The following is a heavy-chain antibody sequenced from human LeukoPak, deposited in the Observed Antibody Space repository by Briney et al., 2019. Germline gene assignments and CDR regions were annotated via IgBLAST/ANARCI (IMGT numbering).Heavy chain of an antibody. Sequence: RWASVKVSCKASGYTFTSYGISWVRQAPGQGLEWMGGIIPIFGTANYAQKFQGRVTISADESTSTAYMELSSLRSEDTAVYYCARDVPLLIWGQGTLVTVSS. CDR2: IIPIFGTA. CDR3: ARDVPLLI. CDR1: GYTFTSYG. J-gene: IGHJ4*02. D-gene: IGHD2-15*01. V-gene: IGHV1-69*13.